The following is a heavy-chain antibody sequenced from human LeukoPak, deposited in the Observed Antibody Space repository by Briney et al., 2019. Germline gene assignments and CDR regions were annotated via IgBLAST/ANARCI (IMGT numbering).Heavy chain of an antibody. V-gene: IGHV1-2*02. CDR3: ARTTYYYDSSGYMIDY. CDR1: GYTFTGYY. CDR2: INPNSGGT. D-gene: IGHD3-22*01. Sequence: GASVKVSCKASGYTFTGYYMHWVRQAPGQGLEWMGWINPNSGGTNYAQKFQGRVTMTRDTSISTAYMELSRLRSDDTAVYYCARTTYYYDSSGYMIDYWGQGTLVTVSS. J-gene: IGHJ4*02.